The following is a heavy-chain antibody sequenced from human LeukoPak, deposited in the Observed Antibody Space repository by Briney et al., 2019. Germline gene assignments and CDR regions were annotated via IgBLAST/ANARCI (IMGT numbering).Heavy chain of an antibody. J-gene: IGHJ4*02. V-gene: IGHV1-69*13. CDR2: IIPIFGTA. Sequence: ASVKVSCKASGGTFSSYAISWVRQAPGQGLEWMGGIIPIFGTANYAQNFQGRVTITADESTSTAYMELSSLRSEDTAVYYCASVTLGGNCSSTSCPPNYWGQGTLVTVSS. CDR3: ASVTLGGNCSSTSCPPNY. D-gene: IGHD2-2*01. CDR1: GGTFSSYA.